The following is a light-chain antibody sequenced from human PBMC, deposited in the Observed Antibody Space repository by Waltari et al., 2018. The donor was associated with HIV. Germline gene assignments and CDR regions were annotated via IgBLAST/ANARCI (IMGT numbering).Light chain of an antibody. CDR3: VSYAGSNTVI. J-gene: IGLJ2*01. CDR1: RRDICGYNS. V-gene: IGLV2-8*01. Sequence: QSVLTQPPSASGSPGQSVTISCTGTRRDICGYNSVSWYQQHPGKAPKLIIYEVTKRPSGLPNRFSGSKSGNTASLTVSGLQAEDEADYYCVSYAGSNTVIFGGGTKLTVL. CDR2: EVT.